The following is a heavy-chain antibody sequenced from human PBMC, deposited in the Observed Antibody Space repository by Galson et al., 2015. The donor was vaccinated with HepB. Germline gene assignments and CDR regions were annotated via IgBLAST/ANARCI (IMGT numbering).Heavy chain of an antibody. D-gene: IGHD2-15*01. CDR2: ISYDGSNK. J-gene: IGHJ1*01. Sequence: SLRLSCAASGFTFSSYAMHWVRQAPGKGLEWVAVISYDGSNKYYADSVKGRFTISRDNSKNTLYLQMNSLRAEDTAVYYCARTLGYCSGGSCYSEYFQHWGQGTLVTVSS. CDR1: GFTFSSYA. V-gene: IGHV3-30-3*01. CDR3: ARTLGYCSGGSCYSEYFQH.